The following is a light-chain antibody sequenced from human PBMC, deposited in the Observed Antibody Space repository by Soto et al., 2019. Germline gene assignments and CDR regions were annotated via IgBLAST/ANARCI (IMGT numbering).Light chain of an antibody. CDR2: KAS. J-gene: IGKJ1*01. CDR1: QSISSW. CDR3: QQYNSYCT. V-gene: IGKV1-5*03. Sequence: DIHMTQSPSTLSASVGDRVIITCRASQSISSWLAWYQQKPGKAPKLLIYKASSLESGVPSRFSGSGSGTEFTLTISSLQPDDVATYYCQQYNSYCTFGQGTKV.